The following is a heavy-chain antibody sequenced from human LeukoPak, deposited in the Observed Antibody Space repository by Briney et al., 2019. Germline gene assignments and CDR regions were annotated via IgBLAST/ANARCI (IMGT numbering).Heavy chain of an antibody. J-gene: IGHJ4*02. CDR2: TSSSDAGT. V-gene: IGHV3-23*01. D-gene: IGHD3-22*01. CDR1: GFTLSTYA. CDR3: AKVPYDSSGYYYFDY. Sequence: GGSLRLSCAASGFTLSTYAMSWVRQTPGKGLEWVAATSSSDAGTYHADSVRGRFTISRDNSKNTLYLQMNSLRAEDAAVYYCAKVPYDSSGYYYFDYWGQGTLVTVSS.